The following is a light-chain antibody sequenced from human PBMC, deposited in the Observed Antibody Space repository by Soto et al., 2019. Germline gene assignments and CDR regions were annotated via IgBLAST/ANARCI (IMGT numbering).Light chain of an antibody. J-gene: IGLJ1*01. V-gene: IGLV2-14*01. CDR2: DVS. CDR1: NSDVGGYNY. CDR3: SSYTSSSTPYV. Sequence: QSVLTQPASASGSPGQSITISCTGTNSDVGGYNYVSWYQQHPGKAPKVMIYDVSNRPSGVSNRFSGSKSGNTASLTISGLQAEDEADYYCSSYTSSSTPYVFGTGTKLTVL.